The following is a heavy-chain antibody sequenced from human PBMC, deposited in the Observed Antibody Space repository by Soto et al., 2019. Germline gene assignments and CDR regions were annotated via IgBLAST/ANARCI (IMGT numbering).Heavy chain of an antibody. V-gene: IGHV3-49*03. CDR1: GFTYGDYA. D-gene: IGHD3-22*01. CDR3: TRAWYYDSSGKPDY. Sequence: SLRLCGTASGFTYGDYAMSWFRQAPGKGLEWVGFIRSKAYGGTTEYAASVKGRFTISRDDSKSIAYLQMNSLKTEDTAVYYCTRAWYYDSSGKPDYWGQGNLVTVS. CDR2: IRSKAYGGTT. J-gene: IGHJ4*02.